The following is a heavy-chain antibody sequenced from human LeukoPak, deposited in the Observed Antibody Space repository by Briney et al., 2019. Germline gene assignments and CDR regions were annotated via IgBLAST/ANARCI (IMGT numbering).Heavy chain of an antibody. CDR2: INAGNGNT. CDR3: ARDHRTESDGYYFVNELWYFDL. D-gene: IGHD3-22*01. J-gene: IGHJ2*01. Sequence: AASVKVSCKASGYTFTSYAMHWVRQAPGQRLEWMGWINAGNGNTKYSQKFQGRVTITRDTSASTAYMELSSLRSEDTAVYYCARDHRTESDGYYFVNELWYFDLWGRGTLVSVSS. CDR1: GYTFTSYA. V-gene: IGHV1-3*01.